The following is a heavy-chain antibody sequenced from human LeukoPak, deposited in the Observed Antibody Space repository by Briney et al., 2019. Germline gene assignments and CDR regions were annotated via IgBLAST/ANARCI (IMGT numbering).Heavy chain of an antibody. D-gene: IGHD3-10*01. CDR3: ARDGSGSYYTYYYYGMDV. V-gene: IGHV4-31*03. J-gene: IGHJ6*02. Sequence: TSETLSLTCTVSGGSISSGGYYWSWTRQHPGKGLEWIGYIYYSGSTYYNPSLKSRVTISVDTSKNQFSLKLSSVTAADTAVYYCARDGSGSYYTYYYYGMDVWGQGTTVTVSS. CDR2: IYYSGST. CDR1: GGSISSGGYY.